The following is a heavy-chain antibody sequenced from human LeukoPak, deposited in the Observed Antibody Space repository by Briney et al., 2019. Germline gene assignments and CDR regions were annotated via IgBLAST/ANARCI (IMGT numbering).Heavy chain of an antibody. CDR2: INHSGST. CDR3: ASGNPYCGGDRYPWDADY. V-gene: IGHV4-34*01. Sequence: SETLSLTCAVYGGSFSTYYWSWIRQPPGKGLEWIGEINHSGSTNYNPSLKSRVTISVDTSKNQFSLKLSSVTAADTAVYYCASGNPYCGGDRYPWDADYWGQGTLVTVSS. D-gene: IGHD2-21*01. J-gene: IGHJ4*02. CDR1: GGSFSTYY.